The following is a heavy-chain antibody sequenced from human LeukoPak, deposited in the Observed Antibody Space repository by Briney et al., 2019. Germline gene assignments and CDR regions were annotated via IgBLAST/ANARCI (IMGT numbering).Heavy chain of an antibody. CDR1: GYTFTSYD. J-gene: IGHJ4*03. V-gene: IGHV1-46*01. CDR3: ARDPSYGYFDY. CDR2: INPSGGST. D-gene: IGHD5-18*01. Sequence: ASVKVSCKASGYTFTSYDINWVRQATGQGLEWMGIINPSGGSTSYAQKFQGRVTMTRDTSTSTVYVELSSLRSEDTAVYYCARDPSYGYFDYWGQGTLVTVSP.